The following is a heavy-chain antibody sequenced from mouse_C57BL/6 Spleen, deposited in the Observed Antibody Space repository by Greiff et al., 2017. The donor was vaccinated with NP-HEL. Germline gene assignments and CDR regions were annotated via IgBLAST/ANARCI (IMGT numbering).Heavy chain of an antibody. CDR2: ISYDGSN. J-gene: IGHJ3*01. CDR3: ARDPYSNFGAY. V-gene: IGHV3-6*01. CDR1: GYSITSGYY. D-gene: IGHD2-5*01. Sequence: ESGPGLVKPSQSLSLTCSVTGYSITSGYYWNWIRQFPGNKLEWMGYISYDGSNNYNPSLKNRISITRDTSKNQFFLKLNSVTTEDTATYYCARDPYSNFGAYWGQGTLVTVSA.